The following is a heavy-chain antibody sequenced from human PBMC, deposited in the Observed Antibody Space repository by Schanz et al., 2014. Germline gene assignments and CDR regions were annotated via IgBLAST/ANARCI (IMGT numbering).Heavy chain of an antibody. Sequence: QVQLVESGGGLVKPGGSLRLSCAASGFTFSDYYMSWIRQAPGKGLEWVSYVSRSTPDIYYADSVKGRFTMSRDNAKNSLYLQMNSLRVEDTAVYYCAASSGWHPSTDYWGQGTLVTVSS. V-gene: IGHV3-11*05. CDR1: GFTFSDYY. D-gene: IGHD6-19*01. CDR3: AASSGWHPSTDY. J-gene: IGHJ4*02. CDR2: VSRSTPDI.